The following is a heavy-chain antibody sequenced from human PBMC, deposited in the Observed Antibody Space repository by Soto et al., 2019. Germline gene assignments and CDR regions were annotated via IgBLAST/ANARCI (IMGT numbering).Heavy chain of an antibody. CDR1: GFAFSGFD. CDR2: IGTAGDT. CDR3: ARGQEVGAHFFDS. V-gene: IGHV3-13*01. J-gene: IGHJ4*02. D-gene: IGHD2-15*01. Sequence: GGSLRLSCEASGFAFSGFDMHWVRQPTGKGLEWVSTIGTAGDTYYAVSVKGRFTISRDNAKNSLSLQMNSLRAGDTAVYFCARGQEVGAHFFDSWGQGTQVTVSS.